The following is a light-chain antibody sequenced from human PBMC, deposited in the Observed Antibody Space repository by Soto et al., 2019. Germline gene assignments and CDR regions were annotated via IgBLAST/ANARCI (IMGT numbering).Light chain of an antibody. CDR1: SSDVGGYNY. J-gene: IGLJ1*01. Sequence: QSVLTQPASVSGSPGQSITISCTGTSSDVGGYNYVSWYQQHPGKAPKLMIYDVSNRPSGVSNRFSGSKSGNTASLTISGLQADDVADYYCSSYTRSSTNVFGTGTKVTDL. V-gene: IGLV2-14*01. CDR3: SSYTRSSTNV. CDR2: DVS.